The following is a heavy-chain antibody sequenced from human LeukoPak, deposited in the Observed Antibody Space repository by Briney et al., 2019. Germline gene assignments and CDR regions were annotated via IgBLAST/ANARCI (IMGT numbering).Heavy chain of an antibody. Sequence: SSETLSVTCAVSGGSISSSNWWSWVRQPPGKGLEWIGEIYHSGSTNYNPSLKSRVTISVDKSKNQFSLKLSSVTAADTAVYYCARVRSVAGTCYFDYWGQGTLVTVSS. J-gene: IGHJ4*02. CDR2: IYHSGST. CDR3: ARVRSVAGTCYFDY. D-gene: IGHD6-19*01. CDR1: GGSISSSNW. V-gene: IGHV4-4*02.